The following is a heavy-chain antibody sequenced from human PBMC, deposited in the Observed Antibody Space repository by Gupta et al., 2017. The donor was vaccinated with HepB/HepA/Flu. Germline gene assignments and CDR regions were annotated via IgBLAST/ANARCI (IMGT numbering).Heavy chain of an antibody. CDR3: AGGMVRGLDY. V-gene: IGHV3-66*01. CDR2: IYSAGST. Sequence: EVQLVDAGGGLLQLGGSLSLSCEASGFPVSNTYMSWVRQAPGKGLEWVSVIYSAGSTYYADSVKGRFTISRDNSKNTLYLQMNSLRVGDTAVYYGAGGMVRGLDYWGQGTLVTVSS. J-gene: IGHJ4*02. CDR1: GFPVSNTY. D-gene: IGHD3-10*01.